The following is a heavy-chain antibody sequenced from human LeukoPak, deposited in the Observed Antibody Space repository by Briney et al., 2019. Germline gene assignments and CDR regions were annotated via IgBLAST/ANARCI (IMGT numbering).Heavy chain of an antibody. Sequence: GGSLTLSCAASGFTFSSYAMTWVRQAPGKGLEWVSGISGSGGNTYYTDSVRGRLSISRDNTKKSLFLQMNSLRVEDTAVYYCARAGPRSGWTFDFWGQGTLVTVSS. CDR1: GFTFSSYA. D-gene: IGHD6-19*01. V-gene: IGHV3-23*01. CDR2: ISGSGGNT. CDR3: ARAGPRSGWTFDF. J-gene: IGHJ4*01.